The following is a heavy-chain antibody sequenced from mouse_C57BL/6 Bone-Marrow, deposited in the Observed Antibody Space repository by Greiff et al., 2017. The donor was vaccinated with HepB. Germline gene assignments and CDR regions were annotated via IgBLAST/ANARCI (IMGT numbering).Heavy chain of an antibody. CDR1: GFTFSSYA. Sequence: EVQRVESGGGLVKPGGSLKLSCAASGFTFSSYAMSWVRQTPEKRLEWVATISDGGSYTYYPDNVKGRFTISRDNAKKNLYLQMSHLKSEDTAMYYCARGITTVVPYWGQGTTLTVSS. CDR2: ISDGGSYT. D-gene: IGHD1-1*01. V-gene: IGHV5-4*01. CDR3: ARGITTVVPY. J-gene: IGHJ2*01.